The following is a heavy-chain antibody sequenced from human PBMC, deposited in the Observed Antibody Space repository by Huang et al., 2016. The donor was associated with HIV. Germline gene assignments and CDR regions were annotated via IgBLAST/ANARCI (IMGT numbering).Heavy chain of an antibody. D-gene: IGHD3-22*01. CDR1: GFPFRDYQ. CDR2: ISGDGSTT. V-gene: IGHV3-43*01. J-gene: IGHJ4*02. Sequence: EVQLVQSGGVAIKPGGSLRLSCAASGFPFRDYQMHWVRQVPGKGREWGAFISGDGSTTKYGDSVKGRFTISRDNSKDSLYLQMNSLKTEDTAFYYCTGIFYDSTGYYYHYWGQGTLVTVSS. CDR3: TGIFYDSTGYYYHY.